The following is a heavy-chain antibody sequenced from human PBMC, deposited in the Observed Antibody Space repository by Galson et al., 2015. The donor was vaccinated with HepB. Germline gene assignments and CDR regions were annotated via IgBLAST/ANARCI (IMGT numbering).Heavy chain of an antibody. V-gene: IGHV1-69*13. Sequence: SVKVSCKASGGTFSSYAISWVRQAPGQGLEWMGGIIPIFGTANYAQKFQGRVTITADESTSTAYMELSSLRSEDTAVYYCASQYCSSTSCYFYYYYGMDVWGQGTTVTVSS. J-gene: IGHJ6*02. CDR2: IIPIFGTA. CDR1: GGTFSSYA. CDR3: ASQYCSSTSCYFYYYYGMDV. D-gene: IGHD2-2*01.